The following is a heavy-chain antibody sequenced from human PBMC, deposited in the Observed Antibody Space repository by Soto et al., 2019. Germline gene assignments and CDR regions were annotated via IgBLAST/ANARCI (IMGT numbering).Heavy chain of an antibody. CDR2: INHSGST. V-gene: IGHV4-34*01. D-gene: IGHD2-2*01. CDR3: ARPNYCSSTSCYGGFDP. J-gene: IGHJ5*02. CDR1: GGSFSGYY. Sequence: SETLSLTCAVYGGSFSGYYWSWIRQPPGKGLEWIGEINHSGSTNYNPSLKSRVTISVDTSKNQFSLKLSSVTAADTAVYYCARPNYCSSTSCYGGFDPWGQGTLVTVSS.